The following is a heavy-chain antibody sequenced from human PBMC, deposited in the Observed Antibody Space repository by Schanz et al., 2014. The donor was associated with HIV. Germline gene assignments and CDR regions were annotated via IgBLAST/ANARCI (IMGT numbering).Heavy chain of an antibody. D-gene: IGHD2-15*01. CDR2: ISSSSSSI. J-gene: IGHJ2*01. V-gene: IGHV3-48*01. CDR3: ALSRPSGYGGSWYFDL. CDR1: GFTFSSYS. Sequence: EVQLVESGGALVQPGGSLRLSCAASGFTFSSYSMNWVRQAPGKGLEWVSYISSSSSSIYYADSVKGRFTISRDNAKNTLYLQMNSLRAEDTAVYYCALSRPSGYGGSWYFDLWGRGTLVAVSS.